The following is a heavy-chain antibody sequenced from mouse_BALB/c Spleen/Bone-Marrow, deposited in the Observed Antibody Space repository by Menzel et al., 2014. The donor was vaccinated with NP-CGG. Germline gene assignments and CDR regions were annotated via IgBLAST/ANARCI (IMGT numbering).Heavy chain of an antibody. CDR2: ISGGGSYT. CDR1: GFSFNSYG. D-gene: IGHD2-4*01. J-gene: IGHJ3*01. V-gene: IGHV5-9-2*01. CDR3: ARHAYYDQTEVSFVY. Sequence: VKVVESGGGLVKSGGSLKLSCAASGFSFNSYGMSWVRRTPEKRLEWVATISGGGSYTFYPDSVKGRFTISRDNAKNNLYLQLSSLRSEDTALYYCARHAYYDQTEVSFVYWGQGTLVTVSA.